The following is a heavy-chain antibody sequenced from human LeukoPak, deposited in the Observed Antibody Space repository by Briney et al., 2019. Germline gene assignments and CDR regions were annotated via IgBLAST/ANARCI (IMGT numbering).Heavy chain of an antibody. CDR3: ARGTVATLFAGAFPFDY. D-gene: IGHD4-17*01. V-gene: IGHV1-2*02. CDR2: INPNSGGT. Sequence: ASVKVSCKASGYTFTGYYMHWVRQAPGQGLEWMGWINPNSGGTNYAQKFQGRVTMTRDTSISTAYMGLSRLRSDDTAVYYCARGTVATLFAGAFPFDYWGQGTLVTVSS. J-gene: IGHJ4*02. CDR1: GYTFTGYY.